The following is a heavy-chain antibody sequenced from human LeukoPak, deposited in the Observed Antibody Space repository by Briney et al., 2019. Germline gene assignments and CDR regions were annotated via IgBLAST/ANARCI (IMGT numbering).Heavy chain of an antibody. D-gene: IGHD2-15*01. CDR3: ARVGYCSGGSCYSAWFDP. Sequence: SVKVSCKASGGTFSSYAISWVRQAPGQGLEGMGRIIPIFGIANYAQKFQGRVTLTADKSTSPAYMELSSLRSEDTAVYYCARVGYCSGGSCYSAWFDPWGQGTLVTVSS. V-gene: IGHV1-69*04. CDR2: IIPIFGIA. J-gene: IGHJ5*02. CDR1: GGTFSSYA.